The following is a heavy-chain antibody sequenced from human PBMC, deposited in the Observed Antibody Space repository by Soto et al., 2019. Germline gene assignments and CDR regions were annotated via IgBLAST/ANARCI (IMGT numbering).Heavy chain of an antibody. CDR2: ISGSGGST. CDR1: GFTFSSYA. D-gene: IGHD3-10*01. V-gene: IGHV3-23*01. Sequence: EVQLLESGGGLVQPGGSLRLSCAASGFTFSSYAMSWVRQAPGKGLEWVSAISGSGGSTYYADSVKGRFTISRDHSKNTLYLQMNSLRAEDTAVYYCARDHLLTMVRGFWRGYYYYGMDVWGQGTTLTVSS. CDR3: ARDHLLTMVRGFWRGYYYYGMDV. J-gene: IGHJ6*02.